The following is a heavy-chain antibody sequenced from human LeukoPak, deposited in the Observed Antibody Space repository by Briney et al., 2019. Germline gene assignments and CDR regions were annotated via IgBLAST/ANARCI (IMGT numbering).Heavy chain of an antibody. CDR1: GDSISSYH. CDR2: ISYSGST. Sequence: PSETLSLTCTVSGDSISSYHWTWIRQPPGKGLEWIGYISYSGSTNYNPSLKSRVTISVYTSKNQFSLKLSSVTAADTAVYFCARVGRGDHTWGSYYFDHWGQGTLVIVSS. CDR3: ARVGRGDHTWGSYYFDH. J-gene: IGHJ4*02. V-gene: IGHV4-59*01. D-gene: IGHD3-16*01.